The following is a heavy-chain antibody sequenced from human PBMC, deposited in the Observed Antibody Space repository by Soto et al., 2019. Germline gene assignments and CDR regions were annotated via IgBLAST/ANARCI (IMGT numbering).Heavy chain of an antibody. J-gene: IGHJ5*02. D-gene: IGHD3-3*01. V-gene: IGHV1-18*01. CDR2: ISAYNGNT. CDR3: ARVGATDFWSGYYTYKWFDP. Sequence: ASVKVSCKASGYTFTSYGISWVRQAPGQGLEWMGWISAYNGNTNYAQKLQGRVTMTTDTSTSTAYMELRSLRSDDTAVYYCARVGATDFWSGYYTYKWFDPWGQGTLVTSPQ. CDR1: GYTFTSYG.